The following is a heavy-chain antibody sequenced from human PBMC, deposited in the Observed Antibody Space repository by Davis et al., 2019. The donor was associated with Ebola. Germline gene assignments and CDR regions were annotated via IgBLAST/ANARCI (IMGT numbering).Heavy chain of an antibody. V-gene: IGHV4-31*03. Sequence: MPSETLSLTCTVSGGSISSGGYYWSWIRQHPGKGLEWIGYIYYSGSTYYNPSLKSRVTISVDTSKNQFSLKLSSVTAADTAVYYCAREGGFWSGYSHWGQGTLVTVSS. CDR1: GGSISSGGYY. D-gene: IGHD3-3*01. J-gene: IGHJ4*02. CDR2: IYYSGST. CDR3: AREGGFWSGYSH.